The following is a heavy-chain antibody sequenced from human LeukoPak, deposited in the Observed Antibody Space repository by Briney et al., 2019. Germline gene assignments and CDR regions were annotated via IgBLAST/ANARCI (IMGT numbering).Heavy chain of an antibody. D-gene: IGHD3-22*01. CDR1: GFTFSSYS. J-gene: IGHJ4*02. Sequence: PGGSLRLSCAASGFTFSSYSMNWVRQAPGKGLEWVSSISSSSSYIYYADSVKGRFTISRDNAKNSLYLQMNSLGAEDTAVYYCARVGSGEYYYDSSGYTGFDYWGQGTLVTVSS. V-gene: IGHV3-21*01. CDR3: ARVGSGEYYYDSSGYTGFDY. CDR2: ISSSSSYI.